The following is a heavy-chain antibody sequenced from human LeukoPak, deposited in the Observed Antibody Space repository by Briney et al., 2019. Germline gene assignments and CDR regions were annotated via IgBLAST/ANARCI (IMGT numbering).Heavy chain of an antibody. CDR3: ARVHTYYYGMDV. V-gene: IGHV3-13*01. D-gene: IGHD3-16*01. CDR2: IGTAGDT. J-gene: IGHJ6*02. CDR1: GFTFSSYD. Sequence: GGSLRLSCAASGFTFSSYDMHWVRQATGKGLEWVSAIGTAGDTYYPGSVKGRFTISRENAKNSLYFQMNSLRAGDTAVYYCARVHTYYYGMDVWGQGTTVTVSS.